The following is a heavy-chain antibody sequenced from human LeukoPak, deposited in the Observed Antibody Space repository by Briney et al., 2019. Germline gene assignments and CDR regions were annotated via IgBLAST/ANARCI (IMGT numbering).Heavy chain of an antibody. CDR3: ATCGGDCYSTLSAFDI. V-gene: IGHV3-21*01. Sequence: GGSLRLSCAASGFTFSSYSMNWVRQAPGKGLEWVSSISSSSSYIYYADSVKGRFTISRDNAKNSLYLQMNSLRAEDTAVYYCATCGGDCYSTLSAFDIWGQGAMVTVSS. CDR1: GFTFSSYS. J-gene: IGHJ3*02. D-gene: IGHD2-21*02. CDR2: ISSSSSYI.